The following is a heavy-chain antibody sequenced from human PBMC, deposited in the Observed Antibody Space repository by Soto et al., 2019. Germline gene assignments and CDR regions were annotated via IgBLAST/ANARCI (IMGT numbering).Heavy chain of an antibody. CDR1: GYTFTSYY. Sequence: ASVKVSCKASGYTFTSYYLHWVRQAPGQGLEWMGIINPSGGSTNYAQKFQGRVTMTRDTSTSTVYMELSSLRSEDTAVYYCARGLTTVIASYYYYGMDVRGQGTTVTVSS. J-gene: IGHJ6*02. CDR2: INPSGGST. D-gene: IGHD4-4*01. V-gene: IGHV1-46*01. CDR3: ARGLTTVIASYYYYGMDV.